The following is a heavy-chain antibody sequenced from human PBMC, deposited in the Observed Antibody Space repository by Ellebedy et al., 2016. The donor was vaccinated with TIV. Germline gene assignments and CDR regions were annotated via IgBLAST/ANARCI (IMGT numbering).Heavy chain of an antibody. CDR2: VGSSGEST. CDR1: GFIFSSYS. CDR3: TRGGWGSSSSRFDP. Sequence: GESLKISCAATGFIFSSYSMNWVRPAPGKGLEWVAAVGSSGESTFYADFLKGRFTISRDNARNSLYLQMSSLTDEDTAVYYCTRGGWGSSSSRFDPWGQGTLVSVSS. V-gene: IGHV3-21*06. J-gene: IGHJ5*02. D-gene: IGHD7-27*01.